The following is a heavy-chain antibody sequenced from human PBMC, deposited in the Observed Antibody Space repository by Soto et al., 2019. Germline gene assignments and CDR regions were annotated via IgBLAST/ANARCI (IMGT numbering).Heavy chain of an antibody. V-gene: IGHV4-61*01. CDR3: ARVFSSSWFYYFDY. J-gene: IGHJ4*02. CDR2: VYYSGST. CDR1: GASVSSGRYY. Sequence: QVQLQESGPGLVKPSETLSLTCTVSGASVSSGRYYWSWIRQPPGKGLEWIGYVYYSGSTNYNPSLKSRVTIPLDTSKTQFSLKLRSATAADTAVYYCARVFSSSWFYYFDYWGQGTLVTVSS. D-gene: IGHD6-13*01.